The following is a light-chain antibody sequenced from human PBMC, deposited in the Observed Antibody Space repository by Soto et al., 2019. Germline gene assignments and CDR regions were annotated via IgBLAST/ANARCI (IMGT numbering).Light chain of an antibody. Sequence: EIMLTQSPATLSLSPGERATLSCRASQSVGSYLAWYQQKPGQAPRLLIYDASNRATGTPARFSGSGSGTDFTLTISSLEPEDFAVYYCQQRTNWPPGFTFGGGTKLEIK. J-gene: IGKJ4*01. CDR3: QQRTNWPPGFT. CDR2: DAS. CDR1: QSVGSY. V-gene: IGKV3-11*01.